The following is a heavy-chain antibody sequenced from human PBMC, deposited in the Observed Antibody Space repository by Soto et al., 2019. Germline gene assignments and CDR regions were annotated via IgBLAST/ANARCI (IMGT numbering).Heavy chain of an antibody. D-gene: IGHD2-21*02. J-gene: IGHJ4*02. CDR3: ARFRGTAILDY. Sequence: XLSLTCAVSGGXSSSGVYCWSWIRQPPGKGLHWIGYIYHTGKTYYNPSLESRVTISVDRSKNQFSLDLTSVTPSYTAVYYCARFRGTAILDYWGQGTLGTVSS. CDR1: GGXSSSGVYC. V-gene: IGHV4-30-2*01. CDR2: IYHTGKT.